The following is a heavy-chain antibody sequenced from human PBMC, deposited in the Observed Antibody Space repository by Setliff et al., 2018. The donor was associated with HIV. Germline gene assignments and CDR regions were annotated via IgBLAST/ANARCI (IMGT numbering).Heavy chain of an antibody. D-gene: IGHD2-2*03. CDR3: AKVDNGHCTSASCRDFDY. CDR2: TRYDGSEK. V-gene: IGHV3-30*02. J-gene: IGHJ4*02. CDR1: GYTFTDYF. Sequence: SCKASGYTFTDYFMHWVRQAPGEGLEWVTFTRYDGSEKFYADSVRGRFTISRDNSKNTLYLQMNSLTAEDTAVYYCAKVDNGHCTSASCRDFDYWGQGTLVTVS.